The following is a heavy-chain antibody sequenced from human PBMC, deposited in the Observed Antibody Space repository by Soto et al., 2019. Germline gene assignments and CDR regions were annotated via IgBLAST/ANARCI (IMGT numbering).Heavy chain of an antibody. V-gene: IGHV4-34*01. J-gene: IGHJ4*02. Sequence: SETLSLTYAVYGGSFSGYYWSWIRQPPGKGLEWIGEINHSGSTNYNPSLKSRVTISVDTSKNQFSPKLSSVTAADTAVYYCASGGYSGYSYGIDYWGQGTLVTVSS. D-gene: IGHD5-18*01. CDR3: ASGGYSGYSYGIDY. CDR1: GGSFSGYY. CDR2: INHSGST.